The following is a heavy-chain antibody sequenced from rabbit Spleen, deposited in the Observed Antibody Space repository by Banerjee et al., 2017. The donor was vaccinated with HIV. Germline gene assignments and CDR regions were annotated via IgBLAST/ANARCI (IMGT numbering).Heavy chain of an antibody. Sequence: QSLEESGGDLVKPGASPILTCTASGVSFSANSYMCWVRQAPGKGLVWITYIDTGSSSFTCFARWAKGRFTISKASSTTVTLQMTSLTAAETATYFCARTGSSWTLNLWGQGTLVTVS. J-gene: IGHJ3*01. V-gene: IGHV1S40*01. CDR3: ARTGSSWTLNL. D-gene: IGHD8-1*01. CDR2: IDTGSSSFT. CDR1: GVSFSANSY.